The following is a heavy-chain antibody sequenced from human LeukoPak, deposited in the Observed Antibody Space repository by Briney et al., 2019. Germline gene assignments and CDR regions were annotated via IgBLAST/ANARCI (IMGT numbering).Heavy chain of an antibody. J-gene: IGHJ4*02. V-gene: IGHV3-74*01. CDR1: GFIFSSYW. Sequence: QPGGSLRLSCAASGFIFSSYWMNWVRHAPGKGLVWVSRIASDGSSTTYADSVKGRFSISRDNAKNTLYLQMNSLRVEDTAVYYCARGRPHGNDYWGQGTLVTVSS. CDR2: IASDGSST. CDR3: ARGRPHGNDY. D-gene: IGHD4-23*01.